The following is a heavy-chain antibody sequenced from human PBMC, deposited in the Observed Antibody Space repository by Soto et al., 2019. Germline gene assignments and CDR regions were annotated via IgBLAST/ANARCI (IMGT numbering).Heavy chain of an antibody. J-gene: IGHJ6*02. CDR1: GVTFSDYG. D-gene: IGHD2-21*02. CDR3: AKDSGDHHSNTWPVHVYFFYCRDV. V-gene: IGHV3-30*18. Sequence: GGSLRLSCAASGVTFSDYGMNWIRQAPGKGLEWVAVISSNGGHTYYAESVKGRFTISRDPSTNTLYLQMGSLRAEDTAVYYCAKDSGDHHSNTWPVHVYFFYCRDVWGQGTKATVSS. CDR2: ISSNGGHT.